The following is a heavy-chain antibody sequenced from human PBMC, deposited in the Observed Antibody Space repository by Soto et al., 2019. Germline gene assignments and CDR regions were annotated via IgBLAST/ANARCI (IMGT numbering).Heavy chain of an antibody. V-gene: IGHV4-34*01. CDR3: ARGPRTGYSPH. D-gene: IGHD3-9*01. CDR1: GGSFSGYY. Sequence: SETLSLTCAVYGGSFSGYYWSWIRQPPGKGLEWIGEINHSGSTNYNPSLKSRVTISVDTSKNQFSLKLSSVTAADTAVYYCARGPRTGYSPHWGQGTLVTVSS. CDR2: INHSGST. J-gene: IGHJ4*02.